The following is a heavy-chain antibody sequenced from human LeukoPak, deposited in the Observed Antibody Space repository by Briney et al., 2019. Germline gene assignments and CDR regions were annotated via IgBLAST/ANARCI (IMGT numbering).Heavy chain of an antibody. Sequence: GGSLRLSCAASGFTFSNYAMSWVRQAPGKGLEWVSGISGSGGSTYYADSVKDRFTISRDNSKNTLSLQVNSLRAEDTAVYYCAIHTRRDGNNPFDYWGQGTLVTVSS. CDR3: AIHTRRDGNNPFDY. CDR1: GFTFSNYA. CDR2: ISGSGGST. J-gene: IGHJ4*02. D-gene: IGHD5-24*01. V-gene: IGHV3-23*01.